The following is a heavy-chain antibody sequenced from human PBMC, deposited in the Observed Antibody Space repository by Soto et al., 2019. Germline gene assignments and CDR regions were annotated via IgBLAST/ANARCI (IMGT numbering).Heavy chain of an antibody. Sequence: QAHLVQSGPEVKKPGASVKVSCKGSGYIFTSYGIAWVRQAPGQGLEWMGWISAHNGNTEYAQEFQGRVTVTRDTSTSTAYLELRSLRSDDTALYYCARGRYGDYWGQGDLVTVSS. J-gene: IGHJ4*02. V-gene: IGHV1-18*01. CDR2: ISAHNGNT. CDR3: ARGRYGDY. D-gene: IGHD4-17*01. CDR1: GYIFTSYG.